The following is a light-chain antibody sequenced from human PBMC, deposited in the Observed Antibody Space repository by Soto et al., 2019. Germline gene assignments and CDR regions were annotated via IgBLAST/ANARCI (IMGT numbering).Light chain of an antibody. CDR2: LNSDGSH. Sequence: QSVLTQSPSASASLGASVKLTCTLSSGHSNYAIAWHQQQSEKGPRYLMKLNSDGSHNKGDGIPDRFPGSSSGAERYLTISSLQSEDEADYYCQTWGSGIVVFGGGTKLTVL. CDR1: SGHSNYA. V-gene: IGLV4-69*01. J-gene: IGLJ2*01. CDR3: QTWGSGIVV.